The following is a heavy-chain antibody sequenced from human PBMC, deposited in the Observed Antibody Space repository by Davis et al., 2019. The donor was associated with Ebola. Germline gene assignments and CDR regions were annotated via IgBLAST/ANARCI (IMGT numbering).Heavy chain of an antibody. D-gene: IGHD2-15*01. CDR3: ARYCSGGSCYRDY. CDR2: ISSNSSYI. V-gene: IGHV3-21*01. Sequence: PGGSLRLSCAASGFTFSSYSMNWVRQAPGKGLEWVSSISSNSSYIYYADSVKGRFTISRDNAKNSLYLKMNSLRAEDTAVYYCARYCSGGSCYRDYWGQGTLVTVSS. CDR1: GFTFSSYS. J-gene: IGHJ4*02.